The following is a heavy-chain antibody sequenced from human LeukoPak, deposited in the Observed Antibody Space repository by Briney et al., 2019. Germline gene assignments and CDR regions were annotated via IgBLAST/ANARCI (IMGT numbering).Heavy chain of an antibody. Sequence: GGSLRLSCAASGFPFSTYSMHWVRQAPGKGLEWVAVMSSDGRNDNYANSVKGRFTISRDNSKNALFLQMNTLRAEDTAVYYCAREKYCTPTDCLRGRFYFNSWGQGTPVTVSS. CDR2: MSSDGRND. D-gene: IGHD2-8*01. V-gene: IGHV3-30*04. CDR3: AREKYCTPTDCLRGRFYFNS. CDR1: GFPFSTYS. J-gene: IGHJ4*02.